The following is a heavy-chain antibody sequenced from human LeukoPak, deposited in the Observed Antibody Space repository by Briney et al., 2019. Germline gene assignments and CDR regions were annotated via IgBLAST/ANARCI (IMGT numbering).Heavy chain of an antibody. J-gene: IGHJ4*02. CDR2: IAYSGHT. Sequence: WVRQPPGKGLEWIASIAYSGHTYYNPSLKSRVTISLDTSRDQFSLKLNSVTAADTAVYYCASDPDWADFDYWGQGTLVTVSS. V-gene: IGHV4-39*07. CDR3: ASDPDWADFDY. D-gene: IGHD3/OR15-3a*01.